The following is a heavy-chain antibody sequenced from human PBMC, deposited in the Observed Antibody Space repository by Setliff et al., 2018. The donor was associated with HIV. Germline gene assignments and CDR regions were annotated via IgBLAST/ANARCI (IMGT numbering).Heavy chain of an antibody. J-gene: IGHJ6*02. Sequence: PGGSLRLSCAASGFSFSSYAMHWVRQAPGKGLEWVAVIWYDGSNKYYADSVKGRFTISRDNSKNTLYLQMNSLRADDTAVYYCASTFSSSWYPEDYYYYAMDVWGQGTTVTVSS. CDR1: GFSFSSYA. CDR2: IWYDGSNK. V-gene: IGHV3-33*08. D-gene: IGHD6-13*01. CDR3: ASTFSSSWYPEDYYYYAMDV.